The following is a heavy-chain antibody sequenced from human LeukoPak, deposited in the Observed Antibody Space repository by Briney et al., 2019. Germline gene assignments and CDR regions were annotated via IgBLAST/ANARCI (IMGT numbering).Heavy chain of an antibody. D-gene: IGHD6-13*01. J-gene: IGHJ5*02. CDR1: GHSITNPNW. CDR3: ARTYITGYSSTNWFDP. CDR2: IYHSGST. Sequence: PSETLSLTCAVSGHSITNPNWWSWVRQPPGKGLEWIGEIYHSGSTKYNPSLKSRVTISVDTSKNQFSLKLSSVTAADTAVYYCARTYITGYSSTNWFDPWGQGTLVIVSS. V-gene: IGHV4-4*02.